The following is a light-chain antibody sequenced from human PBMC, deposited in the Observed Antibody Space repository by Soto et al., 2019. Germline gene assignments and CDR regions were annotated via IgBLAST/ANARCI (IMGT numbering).Light chain of an antibody. V-gene: IGLV2-14*01. CDR3: SSYTSSSTDV. J-gene: IGLJ1*01. CDR1: SSDVGGYNY. CDR2: DVS. Sequence: QSALTQPASVSGSPGQSITISCTGTSSDVGGYNYVSWYQQHPGRAPKLMIYDVSIRPSGVSNRFSGSKSGNTASLTISGLQAEDEADYYCSSYTSSSTDVFGTGTKLTVL.